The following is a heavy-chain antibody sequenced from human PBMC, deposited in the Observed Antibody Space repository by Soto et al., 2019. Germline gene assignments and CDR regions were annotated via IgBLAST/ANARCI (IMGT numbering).Heavy chain of an antibody. J-gene: IGHJ4*02. D-gene: IGHD1-26*01. CDR2: IFSNDEK. Sequence: QVTLKESGPVLVKPTETLTLTCTVSGFSLSNARMGVSWIRQPPGKALEWLAHIFSNDEKSYSTSLKSRLTIXKXTXXSQVVLTMTNMDPVDTATYYCARIRVGATKNYFDYWGQGTLVTVSS. CDR1: GFSLSNARMG. CDR3: ARIRVGATKNYFDY. V-gene: IGHV2-26*01.